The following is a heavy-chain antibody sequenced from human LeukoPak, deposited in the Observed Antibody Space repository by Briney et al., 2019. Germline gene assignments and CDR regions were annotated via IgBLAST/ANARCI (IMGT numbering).Heavy chain of an antibody. J-gene: IGHJ3*02. CDR1: GGTISGYY. V-gene: IGHV4-59*01. CDR3: ARVLGGYYDRYAFDI. CDR2: IYYSANT. Sequence: SETLSLTCTVSGGTISGYYWSWIRQPPGKGLEWIGYIYYSANTNYNPSLKTRVTISVDTSKNQFSLKLSSVTAADTAVYYCARVLGGYYDRYAFDIWGQGTMVTVSS. D-gene: IGHD3-22*01.